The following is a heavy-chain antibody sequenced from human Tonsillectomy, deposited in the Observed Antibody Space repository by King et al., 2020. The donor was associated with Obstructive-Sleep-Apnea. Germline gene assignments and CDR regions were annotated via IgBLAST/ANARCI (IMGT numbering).Heavy chain of an antibody. CDR3: AKGPYGDYVRLYFDY. Sequence: VQLVESGGGLVQPGRSLRLSCAASGFTFDDYAMHWVRQAPGKGLEWGSSISWDSGNIAYADSVKGRFTISRDNAKNSLYLQMNSLRGEDTALYYCAKGPYGDYVRLYFDYWGQGTLVTVSS. CDR2: ISWDSGNI. CDR1: GFTFDDYA. D-gene: IGHD4-17*01. V-gene: IGHV3-9*01. J-gene: IGHJ4*02.